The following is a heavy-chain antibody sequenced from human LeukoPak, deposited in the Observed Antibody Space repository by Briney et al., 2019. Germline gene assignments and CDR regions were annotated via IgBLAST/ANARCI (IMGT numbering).Heavy chain of an antibody. V-gene: IGHV4-4*09. CDR1: GDSISSYY. D-gene: IGHD6-6*01. CDR3: ARLTRLSTSPDRYYLDY. Sequence: SETLFLTCTVSGDSISSYYWSWIRQPPGKGLEWIGYIYTSGGTNYIPSLKGRVTISIDTSKNQFSLKLSSVTAADSAVYYCARLTRLSTSPDRYYLDYWGQGTLVTVSS. J-gene: IGHJ4*02. CDR2: IYTSGGT.